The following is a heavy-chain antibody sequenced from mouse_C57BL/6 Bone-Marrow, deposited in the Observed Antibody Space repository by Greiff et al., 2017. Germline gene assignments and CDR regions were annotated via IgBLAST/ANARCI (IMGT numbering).Heavy chain of an antibody. J-gene: IGHJ2*01. CDR2: IDPSDSET. V-gene: IGHV1-52*01. D-gene: IGHD1-1*01. Sequence: QVQLQQPGAELVRPGSSVKLSCKASGYTFTSYWMHWVKQRPIQGLEWIGNIDPSDSETHYNQKFKDKATLTVDKSSSTAYMQLSSLTSEDSAVYYCARGSSPYYFDDWGQGTTLTVSS. CDR3: ARGSSPYYFDD. CDR1: GYTFTSYW.